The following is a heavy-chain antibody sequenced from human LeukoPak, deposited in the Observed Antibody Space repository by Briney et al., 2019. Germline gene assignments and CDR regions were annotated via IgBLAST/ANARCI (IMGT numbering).Heavy chain of an antibody. Sequence: SGGSLRLSCAASGFAFSTYWMDWVRQAPGKGLEWVSVIYTGGITYYADSVKGRFTISRDDSKNTAYLEMNSLRAEDTAVYYCARFALRNYFDYWGQGTLVTVSS. CDR1: GFAFSTYW. D-gene: IGHD3-3*02. CDR3: ARFALRNYFDY. J-gene: IGHJ4*02. V-gene: IGHV3-66*02. CDR2: IYTGGIT.